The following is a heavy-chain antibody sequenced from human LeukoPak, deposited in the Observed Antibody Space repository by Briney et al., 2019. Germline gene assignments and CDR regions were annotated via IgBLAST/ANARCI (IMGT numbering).Heavy chain of an antibody. Sequence: PSETLSLTCAVYGGSFSGYYWSWIRQPPGKGLEWIGEINHSGSTNYNPSLKSRVTISVDTSKNQFSLKLSSVTAADTAVYYCARLARNHSITMVRGPYYYYMDVWGKGTTVTISS. V-gene: IGHV4-34*01. CDR2: INHSGST. J-gene: IGHJ6*03. D-gene: IGHD3-10*01. CDR1: GGSFSGYY. CDR3: ARLARNHSITMVRGPYYYYMDV.